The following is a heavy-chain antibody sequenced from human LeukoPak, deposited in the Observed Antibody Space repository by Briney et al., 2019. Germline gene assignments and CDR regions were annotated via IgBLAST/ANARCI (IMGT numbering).Heavy chain of an antibody. Sequence: GGSLRLSCAASGFTLSSYSMNWVRQAPGKGLEWVSSISSSSSYIYYADSVKGRFTISRDNAKSSLYLQMNRLRVEDTAVYYCAREFAGSASGAGYWGQGTLVTVSS. V-gene: IGHV3-21*01. D-gene: IGHD1-26*01. J-gene: IGHJ4*02. CDR2: ISSSSSYI. CDR3: AREFAGSASGAGY. CDR1: GFTLSSYS.